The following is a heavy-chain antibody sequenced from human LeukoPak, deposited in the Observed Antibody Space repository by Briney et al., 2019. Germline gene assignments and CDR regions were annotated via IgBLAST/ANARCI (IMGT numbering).Heavy chain of an antibody. CDR2: INEDGSEK. Sequence: GGSLRLSCVALEFSFETYWMSWVRQAPGKGPEWVANINEDGSEKHYVGSVRGRFTISRDNADNSLHLQMNSLRPEDMAVYYCARGETMDVWGKGTTVTASS. CDR1: EFSFETYW. D-gene: IGHD5-24*01. CDR3: ARGETMDV. J-gene: IGHJ6*03. V-gene: IGHV3-7*01.